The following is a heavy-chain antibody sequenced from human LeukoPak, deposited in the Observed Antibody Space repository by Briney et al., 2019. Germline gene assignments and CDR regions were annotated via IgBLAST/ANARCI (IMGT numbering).Heavy chain of an antibody. V-gene: IGHV1-2*02. D-gene: IGHD6-25*01. J-gene: IGHJ6*03. Sequence: ASVKVSCKASGYTFTGYYMHWVRQAPGQGLEWMGWINPNSGGTNCAQKFQGRVTMTRDTSISTAYMELSRLRSDDTAVYYCARVQRPYYYMDVWGKGTTVTISS. CDR1: GYTFTGYY. CDR3: ARVQRPYYYMDV. CDR2: INPNSGGT.